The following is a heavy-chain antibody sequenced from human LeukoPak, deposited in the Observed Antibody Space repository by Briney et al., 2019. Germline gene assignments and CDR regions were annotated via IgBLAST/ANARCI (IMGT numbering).Heavy chain of an antibody. CDR1: GYTFTSYG. CDR3: ARDATYSSGWYESSYYYGMDV. CDR2: ISAYNGNT. J-gene: IGHJ6*02. V-gene: IGHV1-18*01. Sequence: ASVNVSCKASGYTFTSYGISWVRQAPGQGLEWMGWISAYNGNTNYAQKLQGRVTMTTDTSTSTAYMELRSLRSDDTAVYYCARDATYSSGWYESSYYYGMDVWGQGTTVTVSS. D-gene: IGHD6-19*01.